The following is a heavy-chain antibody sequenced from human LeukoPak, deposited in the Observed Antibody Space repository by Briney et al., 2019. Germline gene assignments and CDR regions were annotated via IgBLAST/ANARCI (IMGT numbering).Heavy chain of an antibody. Sequence: GSLRLSCAASGFTFSSYGMHWVRQAPGKGLEWVAVIWYDGSNKYYADSVKGRFTISRDNSKNTLYLQMNSLRAEDTAVYYCARDGGYSSGWPADYWGQGTLVTVSS. J-gene: IGHJ4*02. CDR2: IWYDGSNK. CDR1: GFTFSSYG. D-gene: IGHD6-19*01. CDR3: ARDGGYSSGWPADY. V-gene: IGHV3-33*01.